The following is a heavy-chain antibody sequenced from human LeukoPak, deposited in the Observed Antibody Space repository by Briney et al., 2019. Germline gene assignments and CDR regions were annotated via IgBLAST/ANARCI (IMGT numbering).Heavy chain of an antibody. CDR2: ISSSSSYI. CDR3: ARESWNDSPYFDY. J-gene: IGHJ4*02. CDR1: GFRFGDYA. D-gene: IGHD1-1*01. V-gene: IGHV3-21*01. Sequence: GGSLRLSCTPSGFRFGDYAMNWVRQAPGKGLEWVSSISSSSSYIYYADSVKGRFTTSRDNAKNSLYLQMNSLRAEDTAVYYCARESWNDSPYFDYWGQGTLVTVSS.